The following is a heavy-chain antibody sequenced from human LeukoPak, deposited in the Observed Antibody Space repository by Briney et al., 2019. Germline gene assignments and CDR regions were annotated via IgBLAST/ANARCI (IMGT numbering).Heavy chain of an antibody. Sequence: QPGGSLRLSCAASGFTFSSYAMSWVRQAPGKGLEWVSAISGSGGSTYYADSVKGRFTISRDNSKNTLYLQMNSLRAEDTAVYYCAKTARVGVVTTGKNWFDPWGQGTLVTVSS. CDR1: GFTFSSYA. J-gene: IGHJ5*02. CDR3: AKTARVGVVTTGKNWFDP. D-gene: IGHD3-3*01. V-gene: IGHV3-23*01. CDR2: ISGSGGST.